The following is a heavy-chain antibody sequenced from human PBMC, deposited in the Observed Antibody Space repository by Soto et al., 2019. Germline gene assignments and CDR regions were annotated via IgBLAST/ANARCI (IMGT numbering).Heavy chain of an antibody. CDR3: ARRLFLDV. CDR2: ISSGGNTI. D-gene: IGHD2-21*01. J-gene: IGHJ4*02. CDR1: GFSFGDYY. Sequence: QMQLVESGGNLVKPGGSLRLSCSGSGFSFGDYYMNWIRKAPGKGLEWVSYISSGGNTISYSDSVKGRFTISRDHAKQSVYLEMDSLRPEDTAVYYCARRLFLDVWGQGTLVTVSS. V-gene: IGHV3-11*01.